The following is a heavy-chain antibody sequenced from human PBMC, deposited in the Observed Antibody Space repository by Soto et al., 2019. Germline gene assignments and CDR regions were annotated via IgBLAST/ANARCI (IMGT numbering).Heavy chain of an antibody. CDR1: GYTITRFD. J-gene: IGHJ6*02. Sequence: ASVKLSCKASGYTITRFDYRLVRQAPGQGLEWMGWISGYNGDTDYAQKFQDRVSMTIDTSTGTAYMELRSLTSDDTAIYYCAKNGQPPYYYYGLDVWG. D-gene: IGHD2-8*01. CDR2: ISGYNGDT. V-gene: IGHV1-18*04. CDR3: AKNGQPPYYYYGLDV.